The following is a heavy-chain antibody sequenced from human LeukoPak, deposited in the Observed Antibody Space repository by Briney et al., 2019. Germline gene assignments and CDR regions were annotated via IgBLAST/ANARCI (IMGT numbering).Heavy chain of an antibody. D-gene: IGHD5-24*01. CDR3: ARGFGYNSKLDY. V-gene: IGHV4-34*01. CDR1: VESFSGYY. Sequence: PSATLSLTCAVYVESFSGYYWSWIRKPPWKGLEWIGEINHSGSTNYNPSLKSRVTISVDTSKNQFSLKLSSVTAADTAVYYCARGFGYNSKLDYWGQGTLVTVSS. J-gene: IGHJ4*02. CDR2: INHSGST.